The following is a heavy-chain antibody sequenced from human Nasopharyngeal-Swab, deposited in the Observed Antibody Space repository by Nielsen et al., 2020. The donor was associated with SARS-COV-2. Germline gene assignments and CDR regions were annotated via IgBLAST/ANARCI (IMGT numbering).Heavy chain of an antibody. D-gene: IGHD6-19*01. CDR1: GFTFDDYA. J-gene: IGHJ4*02. CDR3: AKDYSSGWSVIDY. V-gene: IGHV3-9*01. Sequence: GGSLRLSCAASGFTFDDYAMHWVRQAPGKGLEWVSGISWNSGSIGYADSVKGRFTISRDNAKNSLYLQMNSLRAEDTALYYCAKDYSSGWSVIDYWGQGTLVTVSS. CDR2: ISWNSGSI.